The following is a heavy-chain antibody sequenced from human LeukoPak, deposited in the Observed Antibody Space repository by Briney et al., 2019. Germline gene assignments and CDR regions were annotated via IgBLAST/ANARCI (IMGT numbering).Heavy chain of an antibody. V-gene: IGHV1-3*01. CDR3: ARDKCGTSCLGGWFDP. CDR1: GYTFTSYA. J-gene: IGHJ5*02. D-gene: IGHD2-2*01. Sequence: ASVKVSCKASGYTFTSYAMHWVRQAPGQRLEWMGWINAGNGNTKYSQKLQGRVTMTTDTSTSTAYMELRSLRSDDTAVYYCARDKCGTSCLGGWFDPWGQGTLVTVSS. CDR2: INAGNGNT.